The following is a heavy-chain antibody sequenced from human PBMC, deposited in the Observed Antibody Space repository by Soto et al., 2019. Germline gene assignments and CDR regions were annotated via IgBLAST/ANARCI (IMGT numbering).Heavy chain of an antibody. CDR3: ARGVGRTVRGVNLSDDYAMDV. V-gene: IGHV1-69*06. CDR2: IIPISGTA. Sequence: SVKVSCRASGGSFTTYSISWVRQPPGQGLEWMGGIIPISGTAKYAQKFQGRVTITADKYTTTAYMDLSSLRFEDTAVYYCARGVGRTVRGVNLSDDYAMDVCGQGIPVT. D-gene: IGHD3-10*01. CDR1: GGSFTTYS. J-gene: IGHJ6*02.